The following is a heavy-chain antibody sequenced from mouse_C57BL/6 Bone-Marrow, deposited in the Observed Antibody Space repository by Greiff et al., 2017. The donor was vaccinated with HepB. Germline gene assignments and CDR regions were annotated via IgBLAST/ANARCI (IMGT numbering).Heavy chain of an antibody. J-gene: IGHJ4*01. Sequence: QVQLQQPGAELVMPGASVKLSCKASGYTFTSYWMHWVKQRPGQGLEWIGEIDPSDSYTNYNQKFKGKSTLTVDKSSSTAYMQLSSLTSEDSAVYDCSREDDDYPHYYAMDDWGQGTSVTVSS. CDR2: IDPSDSYT. CDR3: SREDDDYPHYYAMDD. V-gene: IGHV1-69*01. CDR1: GYTFTSYW. D-gene: IGHD2-3*01.